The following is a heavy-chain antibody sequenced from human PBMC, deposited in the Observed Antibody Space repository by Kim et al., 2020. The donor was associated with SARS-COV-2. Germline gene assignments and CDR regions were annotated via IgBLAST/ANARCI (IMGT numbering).Heavy chain of an antibody. J-gene: IGHJ5*02. CDR2: IDPSDSYT. CDR1: GYSFTSYW. Sequence: GESLKISCKGSGYSFTSYWISWVRQMPGKGLEWMGRIDPSDSYTNYSPSFQGHVTISADKSISTAYLQWSSLKASATAMYYCARQERQWLVGRWFDPWGQGTLVTVSS. V-gene: IGHV5-10-1*01. D-gene: IGHD6-19*01. CDR3: ARQERQWLVGRWFDP.